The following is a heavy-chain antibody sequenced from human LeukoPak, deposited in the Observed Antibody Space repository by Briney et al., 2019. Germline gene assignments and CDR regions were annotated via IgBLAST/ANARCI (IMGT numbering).Heavy chain of an antibody. Sequence: PSETLCLTCTVSGDSISSINYYWVWIRQPPGKGLEWIGSIYYSGSTYYNSSLKSRVTISVDTSKNQFSLKLTSVTAADTAVYYCASLISSSWYSNWFDPWGQGTLVTVSS. CDR1: GDSISSINYY. D-gene: IGHD6-13*01. V-gene: IGHV4-39*07. CDR3: ASLISSSWYSNWFDP. J-gene: IGHJ5*02. CDR2: IYYSGST.